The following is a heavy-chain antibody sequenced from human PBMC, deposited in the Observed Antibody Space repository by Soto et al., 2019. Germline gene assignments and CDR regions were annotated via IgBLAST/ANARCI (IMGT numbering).Heavy chain of an antibody. CDR1: GGSISSSSYY. J-gene: IGHJ5*02. CDR2: IYYSGST. V-gene: IGHV4-39*01. Sequence: PSETLSLACTVSGGSISSSSYYWGWIRQPPGKGLEWIGSIYYSGSTYYNPSLKSRVTISVDTSKNQFSLKLSSVTAADTAVYYCARGTVVVVAARNNWFDPWGQGTLVTVSS. D-gene: IGHD2-15*01. CDR3: ARGTVVVVAARNNWFDP.